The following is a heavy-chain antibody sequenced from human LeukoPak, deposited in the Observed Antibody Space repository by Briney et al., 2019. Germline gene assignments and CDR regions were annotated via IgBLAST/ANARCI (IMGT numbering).Heavy chain of an antibody. CDR1: GGSISSYY. CDR2: IYYSGST. D-gene: IGHD5-18*01. CDR3: ARETRYSYGLDY. Sequence: SETLSLTCTVSGGSISSYYWSWIRQPPGKGLEWIGYIYYSGSTNCNPSLKSRVTISVDTSKNQFSLKLSSVTAADTAVYYCARETRYSYGLDYWGQGTLVTVSS. J-gene: IGHJ4*02. V-gene: IGHV4-59*01.